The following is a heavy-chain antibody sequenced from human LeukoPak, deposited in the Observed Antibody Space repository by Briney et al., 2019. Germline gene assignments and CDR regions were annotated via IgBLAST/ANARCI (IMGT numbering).Heavy chain of an antibody. V-gene: IGHV4-59*01. D-gene: IGHD3-22*01. Sequence: PSETLSLTCTVSGGSISSYYWSWIRQPPGKGLEWIGYIYYSGSTNHNPSLKSRVTISVDTSKNQFSLKLSSVTAADTAVYYCARVGYDSSGYYWYFQHWGQGTLVTVSS. CDR3: ARVGYDSSGYYWYFQH. J-gene: IGHJ1*01. CDR1: GGSISSYY. CDR2: IYYSGST.